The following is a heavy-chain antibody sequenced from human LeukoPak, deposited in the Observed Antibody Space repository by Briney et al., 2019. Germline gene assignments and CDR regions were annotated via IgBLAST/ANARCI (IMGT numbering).Heavy chain of an antibody. CDR2: IYNSGNT. CDR1: GGSISSYY. V-gene: IGHV4-59*01. D-gene: IGHD3-10*01. CDR3: ARDPEILWFGELSPYYYFDY. J-gene: IGHJ4*02. Sequence: SETLSLTCTVSGGSISSYYWSWIRQPPGKGLEWIGYIYNSGNTNYNPSLKSRVTISVDTSKNQFSLKLSSVTAADTAVYYCARDPEILWFGELSPYYYFDYWGQGTLVTVSS.